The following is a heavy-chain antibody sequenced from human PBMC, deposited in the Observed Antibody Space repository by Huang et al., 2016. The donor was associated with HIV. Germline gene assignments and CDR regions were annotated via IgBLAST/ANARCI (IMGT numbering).Heavy chain of an antibody. Sequence: EVQLVESGGGLIQPGGSLRFSCAASGFTVSTNYMTWVRQAPGKGLGWVVLIFSGGTTYYADSVKGRFTISRDDSENTLYLHMTSLRAGDTAVYYCAKEGDTGAALGYWGQGTLVTVS. CDR1: GFTVSTNY. CDR2: IFSGGTT. J-gene: IGHJ4*02. CDR3: AKEGDTGAALGY. V-gene: IGHV3-53*01. D-gene: IGHD2-8*02.